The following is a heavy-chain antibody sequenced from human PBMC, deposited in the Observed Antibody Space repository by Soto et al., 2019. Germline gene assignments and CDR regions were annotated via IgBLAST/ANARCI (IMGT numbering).Heavy chain of an antibody. Sequence: GASVKVSCKASGYTFTSYAMHWVRQAPGQRLEWMGWINAGNGNTKYSQKFQGRVTITRDTSASTAYMELSSLRSEDTAVYYCARVLDYYDRSGYYPDYWGQGPLVTVSS. CDR1: GYTFTSYA. J-gene: IGHJ4*02. CDR3: ARVLDYYDRSGYYPDY. V-gene: IGHV1-3*01. D-gene: IGHD3-22*01. CDR2: INAGNGNT.